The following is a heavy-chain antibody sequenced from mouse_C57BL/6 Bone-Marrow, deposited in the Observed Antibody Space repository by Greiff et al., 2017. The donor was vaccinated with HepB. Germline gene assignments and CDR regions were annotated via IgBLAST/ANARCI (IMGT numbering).Heavy chain of an antibody. J-gene: IGHJ2*01. CDR1: GYAFSSSW. CDR3: ARDGSSFDY. V-gene: IGHV1-82*01. D-gene: IGHD1-1*01. CDR2: IYPGDGDT. Sequence: LMESGASVKISCKASGYAFSSSWMNWVKQRPGKGLEWIGRIYPGDGDTNYNGKFKGKATLTADKSSSTAYMQLSSLTSEDSAVYFCARDGSSFDYWGQGTTLTVSS.